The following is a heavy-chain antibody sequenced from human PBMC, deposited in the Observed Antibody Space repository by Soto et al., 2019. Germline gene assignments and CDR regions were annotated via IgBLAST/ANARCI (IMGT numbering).Heavy chain of an antibody. D-gene: IGHD1-26*01. V-gene: IGHV3-23*01. CDR3: VKDRMSYNSVWDTFDV. J-gene: IGHJ3*01. CDR1: GFSFNTYA. Sequence: GSLRLSCAASGFSFNTYAMSWVRQAPGKGLEWVSSIGGGGSDTNYADSVTGRFTISRDDSKSTLFLQMNSLRPEDTALYFCVKDRMSYNSVWDTFDVWGQGSLVTVSS. CDR2: IGGGGSDT.